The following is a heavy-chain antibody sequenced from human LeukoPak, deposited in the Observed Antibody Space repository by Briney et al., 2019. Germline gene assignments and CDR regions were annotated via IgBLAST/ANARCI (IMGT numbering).Heavy chain of an antibody. V-gene: IGHV3-30-3*01. Sequence: QPGGSLRLSCAASGFTFSSYAMHWVRQAPGKGLEWVAVISYDGSNKYYADSVKGRFTISRDNSKNTLYLQMNSLRAEDTALYYCAKDLIAVGDGYYFDYWGQGTLVTVSS. CDR1: GFTFSSYA. D-gene: IGHD6-19*01. J-gene: IGHJ4*02. CDR2: ISYDGSNK. CDR3: AKDLIAVGDGYYFDY.